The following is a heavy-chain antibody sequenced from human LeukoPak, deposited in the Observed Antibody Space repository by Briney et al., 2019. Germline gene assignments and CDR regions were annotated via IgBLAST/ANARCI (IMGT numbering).Heavy chain of an antibody. CDR3: VKALAAPGPFDY. V-gene: IGHV3-9*03. J-gene: IGHJ4*02. Sequence: GGSLRLSCAASGFSFDDYAMHWVRQAPGKGLEWVSGIGWNGAPRVYADSVKGRFTISRDNAKNSLYLQMNSLRAEDMALYYCVKALAAPGPFDYWGRGTLVTVSS. CDR2: IGWNGAPR. D-gene: IGHD6-13*01. CDR1: GFSFDDYA.